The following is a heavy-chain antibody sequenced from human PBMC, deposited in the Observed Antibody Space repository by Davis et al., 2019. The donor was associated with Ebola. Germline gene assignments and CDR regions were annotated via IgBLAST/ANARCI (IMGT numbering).Heavy chain of an antibody. Sequence: GESLKISCAAPRFTLSSYALSRGRQPPGEGLGFVSAIRGSGGSTYYADSVKGRFTISRDNSKNTLYLQMNSLRAEDTAVYYCAKETSTRTKYYYGSGSSNWFDPWGQGTLVTVSS. V-gene: IGHV3-23*01. CDR1: RFTLSSYA. CDR2: IRGSGGST. J-gene: IGHJ5*02. D-gene: IGHD3-10*01. CDR3: AKETSTRTKYYYGSGSSNWFDP.